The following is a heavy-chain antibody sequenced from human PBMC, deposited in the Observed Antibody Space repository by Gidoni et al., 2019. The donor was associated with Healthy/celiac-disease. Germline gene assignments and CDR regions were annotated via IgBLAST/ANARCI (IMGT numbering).Heavy chain of an antibody. CDR3: AKSFGQTAVAGVFDY. Sequence: QVQLVESGGGVVQPGRSLRLSCAASGFTFSSYAMHWVRQAPGKGLEWVAVISYDGSNKYYADSVKGRFTISRDNSKNTLYLQMNSLRAEDTAVYYCAKSFGQTAVAGVFDYWGQGTLVTVSS. CDR1: GFTFSSYA. CDR2: ISYDGSNK. J-gene: IGHJ4*02. D-gene: IGHD6-19*01. V-gene: IGHV3-30*18.